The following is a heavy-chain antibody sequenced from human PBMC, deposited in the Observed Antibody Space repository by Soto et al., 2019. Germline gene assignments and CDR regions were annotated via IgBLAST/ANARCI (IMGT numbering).Heavy chain of an antibody. CDR1: GGSISSSSYC. CDR3: ARQDSGRYYYYYGMDV. D-gene: IGHD1-26*01. J-gene: IGHJ6*02. CDR2: IYYSGST. V-gene: IGHV4-39*01. Sequence: SETLSLTCTVSGGSISSSSYCWGWIRQPPGKGLEWIGSIYYSGSTYYNPSLKSRVTISVDTSKNQFSLKLSSVTAADTAVYYCARQDSGRYYYYYGMDVWGQGTTVTVSS.